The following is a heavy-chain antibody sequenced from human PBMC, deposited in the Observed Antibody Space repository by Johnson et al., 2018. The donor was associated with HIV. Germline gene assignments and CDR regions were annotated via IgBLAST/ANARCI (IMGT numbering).Heavy chain of an antibody. J-gene: IGHJ3*02. Sequence: VQLVESGGGLVKPGESLRLSCAASGFSFSNAWMNWVRQAPGKGLEWVGRIKSKTDGGTTDYAAPVNGRFTLSRDDSKNTLFLQMNSLKTEDTAVYYCARDGESHQLPLGDAFDIWGQGTMVTVSS. CDR1: GFSFSNAW. V-gene: IGHV3-15*01. CDR2: IKSKTDGGTT. D-gene: IGHD1-1*01. CDR3: ARDGESHQLPLGDAFDI.